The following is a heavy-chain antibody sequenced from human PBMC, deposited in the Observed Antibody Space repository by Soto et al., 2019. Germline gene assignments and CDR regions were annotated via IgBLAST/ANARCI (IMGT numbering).Heavy chain of an antibody. CDR1: GFTFSSYA. D-gene: IGHD3-3*01. Sequence: GGSLRLSCAASGFTFSSYAMHWVRQAPGKGLEWVAVISYDGSNKYYADSVKGRFTISRDNSKNTLYLQMNSLRAEDTAVYYCARDGELRFLEWLFPGYFDYWGQGTLVTVSS. J-gene: IGHJ4*02. CDR3: ARDGELRFLEWLFPGYFDY. CDR2: ISYDGSNK. V-gene: IGHV3-30-3*01.